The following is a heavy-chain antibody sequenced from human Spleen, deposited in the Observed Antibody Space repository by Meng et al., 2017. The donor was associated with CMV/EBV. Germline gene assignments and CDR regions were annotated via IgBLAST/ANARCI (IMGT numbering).Heavy chain of an antibody. J-gene: IGHJ4*02. Sequence: DSVKVSCKASGYTFTSFGISWVRQAPGQGLEWMGWISAYNGNIHYTQKGQGRVTVPTDTSTGTAYMERTSLRPDDTAVYSCWSDPYSSSSSSSAYWGQGTLVTVSS. CDR1: GYTFTSFG. CDR2: ISAYNGNI. CDR3: WSDPYSSSSSSSAY. D-gene: IGHD2-2*01. V-gene: IGHV1-18*01.